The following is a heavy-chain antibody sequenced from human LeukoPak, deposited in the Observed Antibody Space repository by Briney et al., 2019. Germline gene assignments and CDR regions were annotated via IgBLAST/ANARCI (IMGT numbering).Heavy chain of an antibody. V-gene: IGHV4-59*01. Sequence: NPSETLSLTCTVSGGSISNYYWNWIRQPPGKGLEWIGYIYYSGSTNYNPSLKSRVTISVDTSKNQFSLKLSSVTAADTAVYYCARDRRYFSFWGQGTLVTVSS. CDR3: ARDRRYFSF. J-gene: IGHJ4*02. D-gene: IGHD2/OR15-2a*01. CDR2: IYYSGST. CDR1: GGSISNYY.